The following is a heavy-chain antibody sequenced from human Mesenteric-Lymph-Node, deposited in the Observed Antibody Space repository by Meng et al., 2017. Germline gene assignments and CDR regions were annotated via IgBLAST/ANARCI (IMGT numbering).Heavy chain of an antibody. V-gene: IGHV3-49*03. D-gene: IGHD3-10*01. Sequence: GESLKISCTASGFTFGDYVMSWFRQAPGKGLEWVGFIRSKAYGGTTEYAASVKGRFTISRDNAKNSLYLQMNSLRAEDTAVYYCASTYYYGSGSYLTDAFDIWGQGTMVTVSS. J-gene: IGHJ3*02. CDR3: ASTYYYGSGSYLTDAFDI. CDR2: IRSKAYGGTT. CDR1: GFTFGDYV.